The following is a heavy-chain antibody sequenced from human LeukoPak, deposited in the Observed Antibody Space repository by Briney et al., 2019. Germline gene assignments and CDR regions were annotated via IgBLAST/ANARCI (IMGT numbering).Heavy chain of an antibody. V-gene: IGHV1-46*01. CDR2: INPSGGST. CDR1: GYTFTSYY. J-gene: IGHJ3*02. Sequence: ASVKVSCKASGYTFTSYYMHWVRQAPGQGLEWMGIINPSGGSTSYAQKFQGRVTMTRDTSTSTVYMELSSLRSEDTAVYYCARDRFDYGDHDAFDIWGQGTMVTVSS. CDR3: ARDRFDYGDHDAFDI. D-gene: IGHD4-17*01.